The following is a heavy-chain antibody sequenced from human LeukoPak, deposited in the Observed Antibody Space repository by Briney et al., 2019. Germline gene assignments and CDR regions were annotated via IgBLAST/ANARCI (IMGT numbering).Heavy chain of an antibody. CDR3: ARGDTIAVDY. CDR1: GGSFSGYY. Sequence: PSETLCLTCGVYGGSFSGYYWSGIRQPPGKGLEWIGEINHSGSTNYNPSLKSRVTISVDTSKNQFSLKLTSVTAADTAVYYCARGDTIAVDYWGQGTLVTVSS. D-gene: IGHD6-19*01. J-gene: IGHJ4*02. V-gene: IGHV4-34*01. CDR2: INHSGST.